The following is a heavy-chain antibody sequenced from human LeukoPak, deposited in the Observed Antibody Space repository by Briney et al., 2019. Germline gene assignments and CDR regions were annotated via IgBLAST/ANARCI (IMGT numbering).Heavy chain of an antibody. V-gene: IGHV4-34*01. CDR3: ASRSIAVAGTEGNFDY. J-gene: IGHJ4*02. CDR2: INHSGST. Sequence: SETLSLTCAVYGGSFSGYYWSWIRQPPGKGLEWIGEINHSGSTNYNPSLKSRVTISVDTSKNQFSLKLSSVTAADTAAYYCASRSIAVAGTEGNFDYWGQGTLVTVSS. D-gene: IGHD6-19*01. CDR1: GGSFSGYY.